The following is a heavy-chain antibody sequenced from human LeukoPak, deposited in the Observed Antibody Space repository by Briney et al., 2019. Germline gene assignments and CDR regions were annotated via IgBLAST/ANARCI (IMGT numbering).Heavy chain of an antibody. V-gene: IGHV3-7*01. J-gene: IGHJ6*04. CDR1: GFTFSSYW. CDR3: AELGITMIGGV. CDR2: IKQDGSEK. Sequence: GGSLRLSCAASGFTFSSYWMRWVRQAPGKGLEWVANIKQDGSEKYYADSVKGRFTISRDNAKNTLYLQMNSLRAEDTAVYYCAELGITMIGGVWGKGTTVTVSS. D-gene: IGHD3-10*02.